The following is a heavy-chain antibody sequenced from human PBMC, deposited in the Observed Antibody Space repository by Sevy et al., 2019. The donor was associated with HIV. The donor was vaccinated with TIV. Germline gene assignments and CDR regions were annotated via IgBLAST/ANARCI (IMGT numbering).Heavy chain of an antibody. CDR3: ASVRPCGGDCYFFDS. CDR1: GGSLSNYG. CDR2: IIPRVAIS. Sequence: ASVKVSCMASGGSLSNYGMNWVRQAAGQGLEWMGGIIPRVAISNYAQKFQGRATITADESTSTMYLEVRSLRSEDTAVYFCASVRPCGGDCYFFDSWGQGTLVTVSS. V-gene: IGHV1-69*10. J-gene: IGHJ4*02. D-gene: IGHD2-21*02.